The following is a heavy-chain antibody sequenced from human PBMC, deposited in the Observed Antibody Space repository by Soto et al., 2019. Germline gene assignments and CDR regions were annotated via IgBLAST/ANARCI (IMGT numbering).Heavy chain of an antibody. J-gene: IGHJ6*02. CDR2: LSSNGIGT. D-gene: IGHD6-13*01. Sequence: GGSLRLSCSGSGFTVSSFGMHWVRQAPGKGLEHVSTLSSNGIGTYYADSVKGRFTFSRDTSKNTLYLQMSSLRTEDTAVYYCVKDMGQAAVGIRYPYGLDVWGLGTTVTV. V-gene: IGHV3-64D*06. CDR1: GFTVSSFG. CDR3: VKDMGQAAVGIRYPYGLDV.